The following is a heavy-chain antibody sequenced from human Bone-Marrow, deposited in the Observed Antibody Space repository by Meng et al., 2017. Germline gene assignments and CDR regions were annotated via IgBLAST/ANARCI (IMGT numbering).Heavy chain of an antibody. Sequence: GSLRLSCAVYGGSFSGCYWSWIRQPPGKGLEWIGEINHSGSTNYNPSLKSRVTISVDTSKNQFSLKLSAVTAADTAVYYCASRRGREYCSGGSCYTIYYYYGMDVWGQGTTVTVSS. V-gene: IGHV4-34*01. CDR3: ASRRGREYCSGGSCYTIYYYYGMDV. CDR2: INHSGST. CDR1: GGSFSGCY. J-gene: IGHJ6*02. D-gene: IGHD2-15*01.